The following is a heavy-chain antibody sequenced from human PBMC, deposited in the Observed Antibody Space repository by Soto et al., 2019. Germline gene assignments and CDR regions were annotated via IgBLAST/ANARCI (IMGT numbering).Heavy chain of an antibody. J-gene: IGHJ6*02. Sequence: PSETLSLTCTVSGGSISSYYWSWIRQPAGKGLEWIGRIYTSGSTNYNPSLKSRVTMSVDTSKNQFSLKLSSVTAADTAVYYCARDGSGSYYRPSSGYYGMDVWGQGTTVTVSS. D-gene: IGHD3-10*01. V-gene: IGHV4-4*07. CDR3: ARDGSGSYYRPSSGYYGMDV. CDR1: GGSISSYY. CDR2: IYTSGST.